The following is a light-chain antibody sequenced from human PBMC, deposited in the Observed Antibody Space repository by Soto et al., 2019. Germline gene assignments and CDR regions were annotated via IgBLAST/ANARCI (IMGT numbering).Light chain of an antibody. J-gene: IGKJ2*01. CDR2: DAA. V-gene: IGKV3-15*01. CDR3: QQYDIWPPYT. Sequence: EIVMTQSPATLSVSPGERATLSCRASQSVSSNLAWYQQKPGQAPRLLIYDAATMVTGIPDRFSGSGSGTEFTLPIRRLQSEEFVVYFCQQYDIWPPYTFGQGTKLEIK. CDR1: QSVSSN.